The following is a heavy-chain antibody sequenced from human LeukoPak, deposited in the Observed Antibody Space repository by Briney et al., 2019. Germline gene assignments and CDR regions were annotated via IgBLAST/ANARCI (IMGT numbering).Heavy chain of an antibody. D-gene: IGHD3-22*01. CDR1: GFTFSNYW. Sequence: GGSLRLSCAASGFTFSNYWMHWVRQAPGKGLVWVSRINSDGSSTSYADSVKGRFTISRDNAKNTLYLQMTSLRAEDTAVYYCARGDSSGYFGVVDYWGQGTLVTVAS. CDR2: INSDGSST. J-gene: IGHJ4*02. CDR3: ARGDSSGYFGVVDY. V-gene: IGHV3-74*01.